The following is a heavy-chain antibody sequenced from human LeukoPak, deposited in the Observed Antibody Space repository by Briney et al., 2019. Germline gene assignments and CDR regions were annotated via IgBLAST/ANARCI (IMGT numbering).Heavy chain of an antibody. J-gene: IGHJ4*02. D-gene: IGHD3-22*01. CDR3: AKEAQSSGRYLPEYYFDS. V-gene: IGHV3-33*06. CDR2: IWFDESNK. Sequence: PGRSLRLSCEGSGFDFSRYGMHWVRQAPGKGLEWVAMIWFDESNKYYVDSVQGRFTISRDNSKNMMYLQMNSLRAEDTAVYYCAKEAQSSGRYLPEYYFDSWGQGTLVTVSS. CDR1: GFDFSRYG.